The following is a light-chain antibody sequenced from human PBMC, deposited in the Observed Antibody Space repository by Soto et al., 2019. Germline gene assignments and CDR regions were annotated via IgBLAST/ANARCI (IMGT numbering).Light chain of an antibody. J-gene: IGLJ1*01. Sequence: QSALTQPRSVSGSPGQSITISCTGTSGDVGAYYYVSWYQQHPGKTPTLIVYDATRRPSGVPDRFSGSKSGNTASLTISGLQAEDEGDYYCCSFADNYTYVFGTGTKLTVL. CDR2: DAT. V-gene: IGLV2-11*01. CDR1: SGDVGAYYY. CDR3: CSFADNYTYV.